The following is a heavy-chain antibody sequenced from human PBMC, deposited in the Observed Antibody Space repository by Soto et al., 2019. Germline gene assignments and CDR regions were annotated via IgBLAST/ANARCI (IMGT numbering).Heavy chain of an antibody. CDR1: GYSVKNDD. V-gene: IGHV3-33*01. Sequence: QVQLVESGGGVVQPERSLRLSCVASGYSVKNDDIHWVRQAPGKGLEWMTIMWFDGTKKFYADSVKGRFAISRDISKKTVYLQMSNLRVEDTAVYFCARGPKRGLSGSRTRTVYYFYGMDVWGQGTTVTVS. J-gene: IGHJ6*02. CDR2: MWFDGTKK. D-gene: IGHD1-26*01. CDR3: ARGPKRGLSGSRTRTVYYFYGMDV.